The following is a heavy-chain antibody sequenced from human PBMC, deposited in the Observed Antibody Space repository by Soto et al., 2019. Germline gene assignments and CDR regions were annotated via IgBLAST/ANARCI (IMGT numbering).Heavy chain of an antibody. Sequence: EVQLVESGGGLVEPGGSLRLSCAASGITFSNAWMNWVRKAPGKGLEYIGRIRSKTNDYATAYAASVKGRFTISRDDSKNTAYLHLNSLKTEDTAVYYCTTHSPEDMIRKWGQGTLVTVSS. V-gene: IGHV3-73*01. D-gene: IGHD2-15*01. CDR1: GITFSNAW. CDR3: TTHSPEDMIRK. J-gene: IGHJ4*02. CDR2: IRSKTNDYAT.